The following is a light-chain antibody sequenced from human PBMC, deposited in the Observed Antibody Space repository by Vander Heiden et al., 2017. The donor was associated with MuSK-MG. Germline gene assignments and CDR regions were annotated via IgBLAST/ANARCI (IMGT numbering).Light chain of an antibody. J-gene: IGLJ3*02. Sequence: AVVTQEPSLTVSPGGTVTLTCGSSTGDVNAAHFPYWFQQKPGQAPKTLIHDASRRHSWTPARFSGSLVGGKAALTLSSAQSDDEAYYYCLLSYGGSGVFGGGTKLTVL. CDR1: TGDVNAAHF. V-gene: IGLV7-46*01. CDR2: DAS. CDR3: LLSYGGSGV.